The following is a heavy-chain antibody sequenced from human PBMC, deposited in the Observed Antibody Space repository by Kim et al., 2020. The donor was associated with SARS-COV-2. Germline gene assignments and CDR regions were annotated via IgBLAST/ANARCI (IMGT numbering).Heavy chain of an antibody. CDR2: ISYDGSNK. D-gene: IGHD4-17*01. Sequence: GGSLRLSCAASGFTFSSYGMHWVCQAPGKGLEWVAVISYDGSNKYYADSVKGRFTISRDNSKNTLYLQMNSLRAEDTAVYYCARDSDYGDYSWCAFDIWGQGTMVTVSS. V-gene: IGHV3-33*05. CDR3: ARDSDYGDYSWCAFDI. J-gene: IGHJ3*02. CDR1: GFTFSSYG.